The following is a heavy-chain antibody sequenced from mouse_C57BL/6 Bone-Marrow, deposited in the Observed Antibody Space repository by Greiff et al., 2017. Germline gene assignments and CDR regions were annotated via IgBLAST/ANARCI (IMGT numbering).Heavy chain of an antibody. J-gene: IGHJ2*01. CDR1: GYSITSGYY. CDR2: ISYDGSN. CDR3: ARGTGEYFVT. Sequence: VQLQQSGPGLVKPSQSLSLTCSVTGYSITSGYYWNWIRQFPGNKLEWMGYISYDGSNNYNPSLKNRISITRDTSKNQFFLKLNSVTTEDTATYYCARGTGEYFVTWGQGTTLSVSS. V-gene: IGHV3-6*01.